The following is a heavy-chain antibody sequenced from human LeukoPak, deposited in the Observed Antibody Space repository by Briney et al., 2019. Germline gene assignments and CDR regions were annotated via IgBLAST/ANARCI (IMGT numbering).Heavy chain of an antibody. V-gene: IGHV3-48*01. J-gene: IGHJ6*03. CDR3: ARVYRNEEDFWTPNNYMDV. Sequence: GGSLRLSCAASEFTFSDYNMNWVRQAPGKGLEWASYISSGSSTIDYADSVKGRFTISRDNAKNSLYLQMNSLRAEDTAVYYCARVYRNEEDFWTPNNYMDVWGKGTTVTVSS. CDR1: EFTFSDYN. CDR2: ISSGSSTI. D-gene: IGHD3/OR15-3a*01.